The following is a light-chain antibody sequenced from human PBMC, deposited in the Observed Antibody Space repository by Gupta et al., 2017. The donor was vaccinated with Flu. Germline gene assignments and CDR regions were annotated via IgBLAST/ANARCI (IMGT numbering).Light chain of an antibody. CDR1: QSVSSY. J-gene: IGKJ2*01. Sequence: EVVLTQSPATLSLSPGERATLFCRASQSVSSYLAWYQQKPGQAPRLVIYDASYRATGIPARFSGSGSGTDFTLTISSLEPEDFAVYYCQQRRDWPPYTVGQGTKLEIK. CDR2: DAS. V-gene: IGKV3-11*01. CDR3: QQRRDWPPYT.